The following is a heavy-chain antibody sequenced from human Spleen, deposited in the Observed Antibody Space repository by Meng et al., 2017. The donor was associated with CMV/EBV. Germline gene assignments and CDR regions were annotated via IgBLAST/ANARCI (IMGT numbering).Heavy chain of an antibody. CDR2: IRYDGSNK. V-gene: IGHV3-30*02. D-gene: IGHD3-10*01. Sequence: GESLKISCAASGFTFSSYGMHWVRQAPGKGLEWVAFIRYDGSNKYYADSVKGRFTISRDNSKNTLYLQMNSLRAEDTAIYYCATDPADYYGSGSYWGYWGQGTLVTVSS. CDR1: GFTFSSYG. CDR3: ATDPADYYGSGSYWGY. J-gene: IGHJ4*02.